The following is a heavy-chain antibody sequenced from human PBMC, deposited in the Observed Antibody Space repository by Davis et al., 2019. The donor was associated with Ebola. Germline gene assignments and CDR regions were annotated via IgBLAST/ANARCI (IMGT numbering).Heavy chain of an antibody. CDR2: IYHSGST. J-gene: IGHJ4*02. V-gene: IGHV4-38-2*02. D-gene: IGHD1-26*01. CDR1: GYSISSGYY. CDR3: ARDPLSGAFDY. Sequence: PSETLSLTCAVSGYSISSGYYWGWTRQPPGKGLEWIGSIYHSGSTYYNPSLKSRVTISVDTSKNQFSLKLSSVTAADTAVYYCARDPLSGAFDYWGQGTLVTVSS.